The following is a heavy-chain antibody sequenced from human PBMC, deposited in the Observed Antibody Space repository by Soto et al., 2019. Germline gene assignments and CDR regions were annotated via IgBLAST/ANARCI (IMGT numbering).Heavy chain of an antibody. J-gene: IGHJ4*02. Sequence: ASVKVSCKASGYTFTSYALNWVRQATEQGLEWMGWMNAGSGNTGYSQKFQGRVTITRDTSVSTAYMELSSLRSEDTAVYYCAKGYDFWSGYWPFDYWGQGTLVTVSS. D-gene: IGHD3-3*01. CDR2: MNAGSGNT. CDR1: GYTFTSYA. CDR3: AKGYDFWSGYWPFDY. V-gene: IGHV1-8*01.